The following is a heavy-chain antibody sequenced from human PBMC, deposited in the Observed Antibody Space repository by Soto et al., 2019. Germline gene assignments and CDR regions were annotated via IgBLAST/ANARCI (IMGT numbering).Heavy chain of an antibody. CDR2: MNPNSGNT. CDR1: GYTFTSYD. CDR3: ARGRRWLQYPLDY. V-gene: IGHV1-8*01. Sequence: GASVKVSCKASGYTFTSYDINWVRQPTGQGIEWMGWMNPNSGNTGYAQKFQGRVTMTRNTSISTAYMELSSQRSEDTAVYYCARGRRWLQYPLDYWGQGTLVTVSS. J-gene: IGHJ4*02. D-gene: IGHD5-12*01.